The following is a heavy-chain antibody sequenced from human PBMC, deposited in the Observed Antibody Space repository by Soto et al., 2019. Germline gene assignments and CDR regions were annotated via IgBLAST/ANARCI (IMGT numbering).Heavy chain of an antibody. CDR1: GYTFSSYG. CDR3: ARGGYYDSSGSRNYHYYGMDV. CDR2: ISPYNDDT. V-gene: IGHV1-18*01. Sequence: ASVKVSCKASGYTFSSYGINWVRQAPGQGLEWLVWISPYNDDTKYAQKLQGRVTMTTDTSSRTAYMALRSLRSDDTAVYFCARGGYYDSSGSRNYHYYGMDVWGQGTTVTVSS. J-gene: IGHJ6*02. D-gene: IGHD3-22*01.